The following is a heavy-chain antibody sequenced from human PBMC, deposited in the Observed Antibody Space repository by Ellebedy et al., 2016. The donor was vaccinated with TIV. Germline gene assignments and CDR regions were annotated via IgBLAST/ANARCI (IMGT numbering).Heavy chain of an antibody. CDR3: ARVQLYGGHRLIDF. CDR1: GGSMSNYY. D-gene: IGHD4-23*01. V-gene: IGHV4-59*01. J-gene: IGHJ4*02. CDR2: IFNSGTT. Sequence: MPSETPSLTCTVSGGSMSNYYWSWIRQSPGKGLEWIAYIFNSGTTNSNPSLKSRVTMSLDTSKKQFSLKLTSVTAADTAVYYCARVQLYGGHRLIDFWGQGTLVTVSS.